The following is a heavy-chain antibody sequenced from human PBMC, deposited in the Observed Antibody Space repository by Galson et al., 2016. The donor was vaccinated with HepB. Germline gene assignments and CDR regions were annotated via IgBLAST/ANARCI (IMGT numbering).Heavy chain of an antibody. D-gene: IGHD3-10*02. J-gene: IGHJ1*01. CDR2: VSWNGSSI. CDR1: GFIFKDYY. Sequence: SLRLSCAASGFIFKDYYMHWIRQAPGKGLEWVSSVSWNGSSICYADSVKGRFTISRDNAKNSLYLQMNSLRAEDTAFYYCAQDKASMFVRATIFQHWGQGTLVTVSS. CDR3: AQDKASMFVRATIFQH. V-gene: IGHV3-9*01.